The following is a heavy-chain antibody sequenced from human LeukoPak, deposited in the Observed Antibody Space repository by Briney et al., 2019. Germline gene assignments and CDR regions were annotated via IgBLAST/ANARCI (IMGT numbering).Heavy chain of an antibody. J-gene: IGHJ5*02. D-gene: IGHD1-26*01. CDR2: INPSGGST. CDR3: ARDGGPYSGSPDGWFDP. Sequence: VASVKVSCKASGYTFTSYYMHWVRQAPGQGLEWMGIINPSGGSTSYAQKFQGRVTMTRDTSTSTVYMELSSLRSEDTAVYYCARDGGPYSGSPDGWFDPWGQGTLVTVSS. V-gene: IGHV1-46*01. CDR1: GYTFTSYY.